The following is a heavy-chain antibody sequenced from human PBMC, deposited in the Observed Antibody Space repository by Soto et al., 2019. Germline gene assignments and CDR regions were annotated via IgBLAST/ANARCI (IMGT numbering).Heavy chain of an antibody. V-gene: IGHV3-73*02. CDR3: ASHSGYDATLDY. J-gene: IGHJ4*02. Sequence: EVQLVESGGGLVQPGGSLKLSCAASGFTFSGSAMHWVRQASGEGLEWVGRIRGKPNSYATQYATSVRGRFAISRDDSKNTAYLQMNSLKTEDTAVYYCASHSGYDATLDYWGQGTLVTVSS. D-gene: IGHD5-12*01. CDR2: IRGKPNSYAT. CDR1: GFTFSGSA.